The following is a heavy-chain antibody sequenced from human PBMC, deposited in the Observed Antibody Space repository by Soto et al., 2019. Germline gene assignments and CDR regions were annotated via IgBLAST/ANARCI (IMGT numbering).Heavy chain of an antibody. CDR1: GFTFSNAW. CDR3: TTDWQWLFRP. Sequence: EVQLVESGGGLVKPGGSLRLSCAASGFTFSNAWMNWVRQAPGKGLEWVGRIKRKTDGGTTDYAAPVKGRFTISRDDSKNTLYLQMNSLKTEDTAVYYCTTDWQWLFRPWGQGTLVTVSS. D-gene: IGHD6-19*01. CDR2: IKRKTDGGTT. J-gene: IGHJ5*02. V-gene: IGHV3-15*07.